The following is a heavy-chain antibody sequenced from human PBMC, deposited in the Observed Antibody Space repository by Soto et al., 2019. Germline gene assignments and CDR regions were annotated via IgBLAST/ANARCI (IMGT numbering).Heavy chain of an antibody. V-gene: IGHV3-11*06. CDR2: ISGSSYYI. D-gene: IGHD2-15*01. J-gene: IGHJ4*02. CDR1: GFTFSDFY. CDR3: ARPGTYCSGGSCFPPVH. Sequence: QVHLVESGGGLVKPGGSLRLSCAASGFTFSDFYMTWIRQAPGKGLEWVSYISGSSYYILYADSVKGRYTISRDNAKNSLYLQMNRLRDEDTAVYYCARPGTYCSGGSCFPPVHWGQGTLVTVSS.